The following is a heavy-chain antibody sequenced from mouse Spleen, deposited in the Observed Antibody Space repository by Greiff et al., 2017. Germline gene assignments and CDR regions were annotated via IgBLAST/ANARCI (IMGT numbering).Heavy chain of an antibody. J-gene: IGHJ2*01. CDR3: ARRNWYGEFDY. CDR2: ICSGSSTI. V-gene: IGHV5-17*01. CDR1: GFTFSDYG. Sequence: EVQLVESGGGLVKPGGSLKLSCAASGFTFSDYGMNWVRQAPEKGLEWVAYICSGSSTIYYADKVKGRVTISRDNANNTLFLQMTSLRSEDTASYYCARRNWYGEFDYWGQGTTLTGSS. D-gene: IGHD1-1*01.